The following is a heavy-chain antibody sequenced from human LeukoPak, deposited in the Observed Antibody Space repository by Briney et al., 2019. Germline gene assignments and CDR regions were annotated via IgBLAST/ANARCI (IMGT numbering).Heavy chain of an antibody. D-gene: IGHD6-19*01. CDR3: ARPGIAVAGEFFDY. Sequence: GGSLRLSCATSGFTFSSIWMSWVRQAPGKGLEWVANIKHDGSETNYVDSVKGRFTISRDNAKNSLHLQMNSLRAEDTAVYYCARPGIAVAGEFFDYWGQGTLVTVSS. J-gene: IGHJ4*02. V-gene: IGHV3-7*02. CDR2: IKHDGSET. CDR1: GFTFSSIW.